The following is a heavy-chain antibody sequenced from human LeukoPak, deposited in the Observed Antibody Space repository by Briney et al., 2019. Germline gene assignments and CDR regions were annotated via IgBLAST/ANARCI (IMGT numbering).Heavy chain of an antibody. CDR3: ARDHVKLGSGFHPFDAFDI. CDR1: GYTFTSYA. CDR2: INTNTGNP. D-gene: IGHD3-22*01. V-gene: IGHV7-4-1*02. J-gene: IGHJ3*02. Sequence: ASVKVSCKASGYTFTSYAMNWVRQAPGQGLEWMGWINTNTGNPTYAQGFTGRFVFSLDTSVTTSSLQISSLKAEDTAVYYCARDHVKLGSGFHPFDAFDIWGQGTLVTVSS.